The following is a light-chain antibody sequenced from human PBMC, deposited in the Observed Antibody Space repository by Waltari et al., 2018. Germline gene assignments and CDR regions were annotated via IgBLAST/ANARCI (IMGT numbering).Light chain of an antibody. J-gene: IGKJ2*01. CDR1: QSVSRY. Sequence: DMKMTQSPSSLSASVGDTVTITCRASQSVSRYLNWYQQRPGGAPKLLIYKTSNLQGGVPSRFSGSGSGTDFTLTIDSLQPEDFATYYCQQSDGIPFTFGQGTNLEVK. CDR2: KTS. V-gene: IGKV1-39*01. CDR3: QQSDGIPFT.